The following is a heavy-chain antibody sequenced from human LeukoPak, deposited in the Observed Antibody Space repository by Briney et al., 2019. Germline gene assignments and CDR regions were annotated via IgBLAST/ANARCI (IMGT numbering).Heavy chain of an antibody. D-gene: IGHD3-22*01. Sequence: GGSLRLSCAASGFTFSSYSMNWVRQAPGKGLEWVSSISSSSSYIYYADSVKGRFTISRDNAKNSLYLQMNSLRAEDTAVYYCARGGSSGYYWEYYFDYWGQGTLDTVSS. J-gene: IGHJ4*02. CDR2: ISSSSSYI. CDR3: ARGGSSGYYWEYYFDY. V-gene: IGHV3-21*01. CDR1: GFTFSSYS.